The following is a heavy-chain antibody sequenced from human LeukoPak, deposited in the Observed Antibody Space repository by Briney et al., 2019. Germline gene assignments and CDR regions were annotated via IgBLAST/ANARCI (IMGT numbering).Heavy chain of an antibody. CDR2: LYNTGNT. D-gene: IGHD6-13*01. Sequence: PGGSLRLSCAASGFTVNSNYLSWVRQAPGKGLEWVSTLYNTGNTYYANSVKGRFSISRDNSKNTLFLQMNSLRAEDTAVYYCARLTADGRLYIVDWGPGTLVTVSS. CDR1: GFTVNSNY. J-gene: IGHJ4*02. CDR3: ARLTADGRLYIVD. V-gene: IGHV3-53*01.